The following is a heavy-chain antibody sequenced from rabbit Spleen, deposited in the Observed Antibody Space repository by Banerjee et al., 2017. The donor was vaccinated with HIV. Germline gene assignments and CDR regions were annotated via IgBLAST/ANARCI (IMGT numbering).Heavy chain of an antibody. J-gene: IGHJ4*01. CDR2: IYSSSAIT. CDR1: GFSFSSSYY. CDR3: ARGGYGGHICSMGL. Sequence: QEQLEESGGDLVKPEGSLTLTCTASGFSFSSSYYMYWVRQAPGKGLEWIGCIYSSSAITWYASWAKGRFTISKTSSTTVTLQMTSLTDADTATYFCARGGYGGHICSMGLWGQGTLVTVS. D-gene: IGHD4-2*01. V-gene: IGHV1S45*01.